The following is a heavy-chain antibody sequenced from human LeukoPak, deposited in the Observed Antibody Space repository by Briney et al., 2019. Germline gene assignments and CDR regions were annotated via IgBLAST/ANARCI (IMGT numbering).Heavy chain of an antibody. CDR1: GFNFNNYW. CDR3: ASLSQYPSAWFDP. CDR2: INSDGSTT. Sequence: GGSLRLSCAASGFNFNNYWMHWVRQTPGKGLEWVSRINSDGSTTTYADSVKGRFTISRDNTKNMLYPQMNSLTAEDTAMYYCASLSQYPSAWFDPWGQGTLVTVSS. V-gene: IGHV3-74*01. J-gene: IGHJ5*02. D-gene: IGHD2/OR15-2a*01.